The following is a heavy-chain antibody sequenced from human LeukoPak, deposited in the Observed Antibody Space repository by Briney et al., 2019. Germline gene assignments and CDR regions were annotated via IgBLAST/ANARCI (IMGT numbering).Heavy chain of an antibody. Sequence: SLSXRGVGVXXXXXXPGKPLXWLALIYWDDDKRYSPSLKSRLTITKDTSKNQVVLTMTNMDPVDTATYYCARLGEESTNWFDPWGQGTLVTVSS. CDR2: IYWDDDK. CDR3: ARLGEESTNWFDP. V-gene: IGHV2-5*02. J-gene: IGHJ5*02. CDR1: SLSXRGVG. D-gene: IGHD3-3*01.